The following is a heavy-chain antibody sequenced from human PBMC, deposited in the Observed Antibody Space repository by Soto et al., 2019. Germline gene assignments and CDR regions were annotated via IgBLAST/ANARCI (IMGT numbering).Heavy chain of an antibody. CDR3: ARSGYGSTDFDH. J-gene: IGHJ4*02. CDR2: TYYRGNT. Sequence: SETLSLTCSVSGDSIGRGAYYWTWIRQHPAQGLEWIGYTYYRGNTYYNPSLESRVSISLDTSKNRFSLKLTSVTAADTVVYYCARSGYGSTDFDHWGQGTRVTVSS. D-gene: IGHD6-13*01. CDR1: GDSIGRGAYY. V-gene: IGHV4-31*03.